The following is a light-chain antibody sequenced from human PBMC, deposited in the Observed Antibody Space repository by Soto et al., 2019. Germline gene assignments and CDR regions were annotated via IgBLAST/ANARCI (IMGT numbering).Light chain of an antibody. V-gene: IGLV2-8*01. CDR3: SSYAGSNNYV. Sequence: SALTQPPSASGSPGQSVTISCTGTSSDVGAYTYVSWYQQHPGKAPKLMIYGVTKRPSGVPDRFSGSKSGNTASLTVSGLQTEDEAYYYCSSYAGSNNYVFGTGTKGTVL. J-gene: IGLJ1*01. CDR1: SSDVGAYTY. CDR2: GVT.